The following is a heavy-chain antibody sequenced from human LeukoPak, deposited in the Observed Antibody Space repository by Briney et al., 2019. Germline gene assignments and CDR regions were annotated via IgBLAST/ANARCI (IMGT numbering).Heavy chain of an antibody. Sequence: KPSETLSLTCNVSGDSLTSHFWSSIRQTPGKGLEWIGYVFHSGTTNYSPSLKSRVTISLDTSKNQFYLRLASVTAADTAVYYCARRMATVTDAFDIWGRGTMVSVSS. D-gene: IGHD5-24*01. V-gene: IGHV4-59*08. CDR3: ARRMATVTDAFDI. J-gene: IGHJ3*02. CDR2: VFHSGTT. CDR1: GDSLTSHF.